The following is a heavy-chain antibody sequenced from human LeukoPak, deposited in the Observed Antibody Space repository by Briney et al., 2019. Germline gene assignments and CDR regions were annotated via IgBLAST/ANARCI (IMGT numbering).Heavy chain of an antibody. V-gene: IGHV1-18*04. D-gene: IGHD3-22*01. J-gene: IGHJ6*02. CDR1: GYTFTGYY. CDR2: ISAYNGNT. Sequence: SVKVSCKASGYTFTGYYMHWVRQAPGQGLEWMGWISAYNGNTNYAQKLQGRVTMTTDTSTSTAYMELRSLRSDDTAVYYCARDDPHYYDSSGYYYIEGMDVWGQGTTVTVSS. CDR3: ARDDPHYYDSSGYYYIEGMDV.